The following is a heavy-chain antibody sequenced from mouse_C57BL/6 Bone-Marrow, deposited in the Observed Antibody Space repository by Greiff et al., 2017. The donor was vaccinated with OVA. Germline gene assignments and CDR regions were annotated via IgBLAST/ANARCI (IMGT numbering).Heavy chain of an antibody. Sequence: QVQLQQSGAELARPGASVKLSCKASGYTFTSYGISWVKQRTGQGLEWIGEIYPRSGNTYYNEKFKGKATLTADKSSSTAYMELRSLTSEDSAVYFCARAYYYGSRFYWYVDVWGTGTTVTVSS. CDR1: GYTFTSYG. J-gene: IGHJ1*03. CDR2: IYPRSGNT. D-gene: IGHD1-1*01. V-gene: IGHV1-81*01. CDR3: ARAYYYGSRFYWYVDV.